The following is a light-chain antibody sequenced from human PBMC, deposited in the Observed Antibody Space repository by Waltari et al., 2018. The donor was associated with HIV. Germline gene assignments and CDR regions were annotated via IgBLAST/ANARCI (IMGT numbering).Light chain of an antibody. CDR2: SNN. Sequence: QSVLTQPPSASGTPGQRVTISCSGSSSNIGRNTVNWYQQLPRTAPKLLIYSNNQRPSGVPDRFSGSKSGTSASLAISGLQSEDEANYYCAAWDDSLNGVIFGGGTKLTVL. CDR3: AAWDDSLNGVI. J-gene: IGLJ2*01. CDR1: SSNIGRNT. V-gene: IGLV1-44*01.